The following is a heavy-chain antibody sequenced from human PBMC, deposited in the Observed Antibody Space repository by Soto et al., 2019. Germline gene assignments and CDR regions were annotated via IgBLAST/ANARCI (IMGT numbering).Heavy chain of an antibody. CDR2: IIPILGIA. J-gene: IGHJ3*02. CDR3: ASLKPLKNDAFDI. CDR1: GGTFSSYT. V-gene: IGHV1-69*02. Sequence: GASVKVSCKASGGTFSSYTISWVRQAPGQGLEWMGRIIPILGIANYAQKFQGRVTITADKSTSTAYMELSSLRSEDTAVYYCASLKPLKNDAFDIWGQGTMVTVSS.